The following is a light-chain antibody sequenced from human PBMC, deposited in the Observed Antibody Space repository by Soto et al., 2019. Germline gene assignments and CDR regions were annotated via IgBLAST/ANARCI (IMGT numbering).Light chain of an antibody. V-gene: IGLV2-14*03. J-gene: IGLJ1*01. CDR1: SSDIGAYNY. CDR3: SSYTSTTAYV. CDR2: DVI. Sequence: QSALTQPASVSGSPGQSITISCTGTSSDIGAYNYVAWYQQHPGKAPKLMIYDVISRPSGVSNRFSGSKSGNTASLTISGLQAEDEADYYCSSYTSTTAYVFGTGNKVTVL.